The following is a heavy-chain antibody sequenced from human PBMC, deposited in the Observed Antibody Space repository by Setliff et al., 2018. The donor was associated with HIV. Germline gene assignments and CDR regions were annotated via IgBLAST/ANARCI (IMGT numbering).Heavy chain of an antibody. CDR1: GFTFITYG. D-gene: IGHD4-4*01. Sequence: GGSLRLSCAASGFTFITYGMHWVRRPPGKGLEWVTFIEHDGSKKFYADSVKGRFTISRDNSNNTVYLQMNSLRAEDTAMYYCAKTQTVITVYGPFDSWGQGTPVTVSS. CDR2: IEHDGSKK. J-gene: IGHJ4*02. CDR3: AKTQTVITVYGPFDS. V-gene: IGHV3-30*02.